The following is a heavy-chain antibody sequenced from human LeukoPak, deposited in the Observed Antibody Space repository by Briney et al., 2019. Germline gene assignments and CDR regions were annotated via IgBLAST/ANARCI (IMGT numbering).Heavy chain of an antibody. CDR2: IMPLFNTA. CDR1: GGTFSSYS. V-gene: IGHV1-69*05. Sequence: GASVKVSCKASGGTFSSYSITWVRQAPGQGLEGMGGIMPLFNTANYAQQFQGRVTITTDESTSTAYMEMSSLRFEDTAKYYCARVDRYHYYLDVWGKGTTVTVSS. CDR3: ARVDRYHYYLDV. J-gene: IGHJ6*03.